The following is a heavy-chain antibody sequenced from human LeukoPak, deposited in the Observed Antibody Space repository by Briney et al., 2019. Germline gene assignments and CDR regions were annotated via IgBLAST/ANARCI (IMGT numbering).Heavy chain of an antibody. Sequence: GGSLRLSCAASGFTFSSYSMNWVRQAPGKGLEWVSSISSSSSYIYYADSVKGRFTISRDNAKNSLYLQMNSLGAEDTAVYYCARDDYIAAAGTGEVFQHWGQGTLVTVSS. CDR1: GFTFSSYS. J-gene: IGHJ1*01. V-gene: IGHV3-21*01. CDR3: ARDDYIAAAGTGEVFQH. CDR2: ISSSSSYI. D-gene: IGHD6-13*01.